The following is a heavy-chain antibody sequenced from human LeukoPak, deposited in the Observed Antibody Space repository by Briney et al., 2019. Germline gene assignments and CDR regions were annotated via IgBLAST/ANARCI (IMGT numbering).Heavy chain of an antibody. Sequence: GGSLRLSCAASGFTFSSYAMSWVRQAPGKGLEWVTFIRYDGSSKYYADSVKGRFTISRDNSKNTLYLQMNSLRAEDTAVYYCAKWGAVAGFDYWGQGTLVTVSS. D-gene: IGHD6-19*01. CDR3: AKWGAVAGFDY. CDR1: GFTFSSYA. V-gene: IGHV3-30*02. J-gene: IGHJ4*02. CDR2: IRYDGSSK.